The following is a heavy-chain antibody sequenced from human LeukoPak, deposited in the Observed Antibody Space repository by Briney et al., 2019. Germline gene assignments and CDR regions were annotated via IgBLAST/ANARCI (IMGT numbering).Heavy chain of an antibody. V-gene: IGHV3-30*18. D-gene: IGHD5-18*01. J-gene: IGHJ4*02. Sequence: GRSLRLSCAASGFTFSSYGMHWVRQAPGKGLEWVAVISYDGSNKYYADSVKGRFTISRDNSKNTLYLQMNSLRAEDTAVYYCAKTYVDTTFFDYWGQGTLVTVSS. CDR1: GFTFSSYG. CDR3: AKTYVDTTFFDY. CDR2: ISYDGSNK.